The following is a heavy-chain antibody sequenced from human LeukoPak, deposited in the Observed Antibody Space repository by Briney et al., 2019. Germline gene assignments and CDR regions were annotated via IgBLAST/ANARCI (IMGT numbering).Heavy chain of an antibody. CDR3: ARLADRYGGNSYGNWFDP. J-gene: IGHJ5*02. CDR1: GGSNSSYY. CDR2: IYYSGSA. Sequence: SETLSLTCTVSGGSNSSYYWSWIRQPPGKGLEWIGYIYYSGSANYNPSLKSRVTISVDTSKNQFSLKLSSVTAADTAVYYCARLADRYGGNSYGNWFDPWGQGTLVTVSS. D-gene: IGHD4-23*01. V-gene: IGHV4-59*08.